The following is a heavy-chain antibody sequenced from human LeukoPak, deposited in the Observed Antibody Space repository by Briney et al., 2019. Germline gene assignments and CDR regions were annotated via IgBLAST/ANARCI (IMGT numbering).Heavy chain of an antibody. V-gene: IGHV4-34*01. J-gene: IGHJ5*02. CDR3: ARHSTAMAPFDP. D-gene: IGHD5-18*01. CDR1: GGSFSGYY. Sequence: SETLSLTCAVYGGSFSGYYWSWIRQPPGKGLEWIGSIYYSGSTYYNPSLKSRVTISVDTSKNQFSLKLSSVTAADTAVYYCARHSTAMAPFDPWGQGTLVTVSS. CDR2: IYYSGST.